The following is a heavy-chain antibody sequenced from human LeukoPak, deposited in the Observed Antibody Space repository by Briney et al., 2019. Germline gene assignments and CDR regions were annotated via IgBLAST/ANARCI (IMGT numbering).Heavy chain of an antibody. CDR2: ISYDGSNK. D-gene: IGHD6-13*01. V-gene: IGHV3-30*04. CDR1: GFTFSSYA. Sequence: PGGSLRLSCAASGFTFSSYAMHWVRQAPGKGLEWVAVISYDGSNKYYADSVKGRFTISRDNSKNTLYLQMNSLRAEDTAVYYCARAAAGTFDYWGQGTLVTVSS. J-gene: IGHJ4*02. CDR3: ARAAAGTFDY.